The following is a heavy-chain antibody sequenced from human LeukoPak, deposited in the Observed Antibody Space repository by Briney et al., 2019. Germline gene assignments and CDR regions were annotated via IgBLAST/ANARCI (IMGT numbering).Heavy chain of an antibody. J-gene: IGHJ6*02. CDR1: GFSFSNFA. Sequence: TGGSLRLSCEVSGFSFSNFAMSWVRQAAGKGLEWVSAFSGSGGSTYYAGSVQGRFTISRDNSKNTLYLQMNSLRAEDTAVYYCARDSRGRYYYYGMDVWGQGTTVTVSS. V-gene: IGHV3-23*01. D-gene: IGHD1-26*01. CDR2: FSGSGGST. CDR3: ARDSRGRYYYYGMDV.